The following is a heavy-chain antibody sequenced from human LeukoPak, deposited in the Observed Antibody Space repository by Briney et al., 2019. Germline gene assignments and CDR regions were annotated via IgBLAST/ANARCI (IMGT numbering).Heavy chain of an antibody. Sequence: ASVKVSCKASGYTFTGYYMHWVRQAPGQGLEWMGRLNPNSGGTNYAQKFQGRVTMTRDTSISTAYMELSRLRSDDTAVYYCARVWGIVGASDAFDIWGQGTMVTVSS. J-gene: IGHJ3*02. CDR2: LNPNSGGT. D-gene: IGHD1-26*01. V-gene: IGHV1-2*06. CDR1: GYTFTGYY. CDR3: ARVWGIVGASDAFDI.